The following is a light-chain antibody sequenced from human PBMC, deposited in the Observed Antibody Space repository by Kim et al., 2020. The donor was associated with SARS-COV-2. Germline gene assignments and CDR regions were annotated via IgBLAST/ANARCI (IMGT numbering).Light chain of an antibody. CDR2: GAS. CDR1: QGINSDY. Sequence: LYPGGGAPVSGRARQGINSDYIAWYQQKPGQAPRLLIFGASNRATGIPDRFSGSGSGTDFTLTITTLEPEDFAIYYCQEYGTTFGQGTRLEIK. J-gene: IGKJ5*01. CDR3: QEYGTT. V-gene: IGKV3-20*01.